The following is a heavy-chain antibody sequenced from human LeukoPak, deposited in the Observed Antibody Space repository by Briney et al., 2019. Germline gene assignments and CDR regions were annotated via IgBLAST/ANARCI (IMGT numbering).Heavy chain of an antibody. J-gene: IGHJ4*02. CDR1: GGSISSSY. V-gene: IGHV4-59*08. CDR3: ARQGMNTATFDY. CDR2: IYHSGST. Sequence: SETLSLTCTVSGGSISSSYWSWIRQPPGKGLEWIGYIYHSGSTRYNPSLKSRVTISVDTSNNQFSLRLSSVTAADTALYYCARQGMNTATFDYWGQGTLVTVSS. D-gene: IGHD4-17*01.